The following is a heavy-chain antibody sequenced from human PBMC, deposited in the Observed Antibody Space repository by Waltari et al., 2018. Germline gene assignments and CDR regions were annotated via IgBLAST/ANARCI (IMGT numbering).Heavy chain of an antibody. CDR3: ARDRSIIWRVGGGGFDY. V-gene: IGHV4-59*01. CDR2: IYYSGST. CDR1: GGSISSYY. Sequence: QVQLQESGPGLVKPSETLSLTCTVSGGSISSYYWSWIRQPPGKGLEWIGYIYYSGSTHYNPSLKSRVTISVDTSKNQFSLKLSSVTAADTAVYFCARDRSIIWRVGGGGFDYWGQGTLVTVSS. D-gene: IGHD3-16*01. J-gene: IGHJ4*02.